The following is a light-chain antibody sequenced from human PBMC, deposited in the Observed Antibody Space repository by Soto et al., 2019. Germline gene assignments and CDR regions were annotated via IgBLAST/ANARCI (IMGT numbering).Light chain of an antibody. CDR1: SGSVSTSYY. V-gene: IGLV8-61*01. CDR2: STN. Sequence: QTVVTQEPSISVSPGGTVTLTCGLSSGSVSTSYYPSWYQQTPGQAPRTLIYSTNTRSSGVPDRFSGSILGNKAALTITGAQADDESGYYCVLYMGSGIWVFGGGTKLTVL. CDR3: VLYMGSGIWV. J-gene: IGLJ3*02.